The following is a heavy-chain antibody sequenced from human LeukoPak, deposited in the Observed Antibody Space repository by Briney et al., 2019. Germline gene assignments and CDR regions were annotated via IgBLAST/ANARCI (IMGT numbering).Heavy chain of an antibody. Sequence: GGSLRLSCAAAGFLFSTYTVNWVRQAPGQGLEWVAALAAASGTRYYANSVKGRFTISRDNSKNTVFLQMNSRRVEDTAVYYCAKDKVPDGKWDIDYWGQGTLVTVSS. CDR1: GFLFSTYT. CDR2: LAAASGTR. V-gene: IGHV3-23*01. J-gene: IGHJ4*02. CDR3: AKDKVPDGKWDIDY. D-gene: IGHD1-26*01.